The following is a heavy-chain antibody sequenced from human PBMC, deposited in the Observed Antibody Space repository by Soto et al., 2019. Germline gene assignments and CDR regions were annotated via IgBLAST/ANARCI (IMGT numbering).Heavy chain of an antibody. CDR3: ARVFYDSSAYYYDY. CDR2: ISSNGRNT. J-gene: IGHJ4*02. V-gene: IGHV3-64*02. Sequence: GGSLRLSCAASGFTFSSYAMHWVCQAPGKGLEYVSAISSNGRNTYYADSVKGRFTISRDNSKNTLYLQMGSLRAEDMAVYYCARVFYDSSAYYYDYWGQGPLVTVSS. CDR1: GFTFSSYA. D-gene: IGHD3-22*01.